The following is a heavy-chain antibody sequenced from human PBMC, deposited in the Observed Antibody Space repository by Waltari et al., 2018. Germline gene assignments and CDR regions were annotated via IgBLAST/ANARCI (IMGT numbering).Heavy chain of an antibody. V-gene: IGHV1-69*12. CDR3: ARQRDSGSYYAADAFDI. CDR2: IIPSFGAG. Sequence: QVQLVQSGAEVKKPGSSVKVACKASGGTFRSYALRWGRQAPGQGLEWMGGIIPSFGAGNYAQKFQGIVTITADEPTSTAYMELSSLRPEDTAVYYCARQRDSGSYYAADAFDIWGQGTMVTVSS. J-gene: IGHJ3*02. D-gene: IGHD1-26*01. CDR1: GGTFRSYA.